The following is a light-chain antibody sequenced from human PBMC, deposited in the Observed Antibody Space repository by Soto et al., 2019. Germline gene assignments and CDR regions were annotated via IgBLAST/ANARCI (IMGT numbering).Light chain of an antibody. J-gene: IGKJ1*01. CDR1: QSISSRY. Sequence: EIVWTQSPGTLSLSPGERATLSCRASQSISSRYLAWYQQKPGQAPRLLMYGVSSRATGTPDRFSGSGSGTDFTLTISRLEPEDFAVYHCQQYDSSPTFGQGTKVDIK. V-gene: IGKV3-20*01. CDR2: GVS. CDR3: QQYDSSPT.